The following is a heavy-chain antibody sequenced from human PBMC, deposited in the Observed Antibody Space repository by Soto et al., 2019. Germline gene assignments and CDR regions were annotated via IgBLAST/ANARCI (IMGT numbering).Heavy chain of an antibody. CDR2: INAGNGNT. J-gene: IGHJ6*02. V-gene: IGHV1-3*01. CDR1: GYTFTNFA. Sequence: ASVKVSCKASGYTFTNFAISWVRQAPGQRLEWMGRINAGNGNTKYSQKFQGRVTITRDTSASTAYMELSSWYLADVYYGMDVWGQGTTVTVSS. CDR3: V. D-gene: IGHD2-15*01.